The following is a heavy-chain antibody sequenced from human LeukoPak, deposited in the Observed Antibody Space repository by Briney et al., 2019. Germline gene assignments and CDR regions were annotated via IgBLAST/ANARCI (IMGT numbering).Heavy chain of an antibody. J-gene: IGHJ4*02. CDR1: GFIFSGSG. Sequence: GGSLRLSCAASGFIFSGSGMQWVRQAPGKGLEWVAFIRYDGSNKYYADSVKGRFTISRDNSKNTLYLQMNSLRAEDTAVYYCVGDPETDYWGQGTLVTVSS. D-gene: IGHD3-16*01. V-gene: IGHV3-30*02. CDR3: VGDPETDY. CDR2: IRYDGSNK.